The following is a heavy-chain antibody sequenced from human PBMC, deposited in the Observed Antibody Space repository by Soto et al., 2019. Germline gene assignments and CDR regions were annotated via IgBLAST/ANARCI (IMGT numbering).Heavy chain of an antibody. CDR3: ARVIIGGLFLDVTAREAFAA. J-gene: IGHJ5*02. D-gene: IGHD2-21*02. CDR2: IMPMTGTP. CDR1: GVTFSNNV. V-gene: IGHV1-69*01. Sequence: VNRSCKASGVTFSNNVITWVRQAPGQGLEWMGGIMPMTGTPTYAQKFRGRVTMTADESTSTDYMELSGLRFEDTAVYYCARVIIGGLFLDVTAREAFAASGQRSLVTVSS.